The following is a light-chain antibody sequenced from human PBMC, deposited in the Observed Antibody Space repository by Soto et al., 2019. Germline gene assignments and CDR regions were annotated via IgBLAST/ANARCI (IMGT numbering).Light chain of an antibody. Sequence: EILMTQSPDTLSVSPGESATLSCRASQRVYSNLAWYQQRPGQAPRLLIYGASTRATGVPARFSGRGSGTEFTLTISSLQSEDFAVYYCHQYNSWPRGTFGPGTKVEIK. CDR1: QRVYSN. J-gene: IGKJ3*01. CDR3: HQYNSWPRGT. CDR2: GAS. V-gene: IGKV3-15*01.